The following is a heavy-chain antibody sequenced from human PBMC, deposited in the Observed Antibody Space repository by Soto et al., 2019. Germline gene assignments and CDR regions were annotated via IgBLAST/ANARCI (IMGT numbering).Heavy chain of an antibody. D-gene: IGHD6-19*01. CDR2: ISWNSGSI. CDR1: GFTFDDYA. CDR3: AKDQPVAGTGKKSTTFDY. Sequence: GGSLRLSCAASGFTFDDYAMHWVRQAPGKGLEWVSGISWNSGSIGYADSVKGRFTISRDNAKNSLYLQMNSLRAEDTALYYCAKDQPVAGTGKKSTTFDYWGQGTLVTVSS. J-gene: IGHJ4*02. V-gene: IGHV3-9*01.